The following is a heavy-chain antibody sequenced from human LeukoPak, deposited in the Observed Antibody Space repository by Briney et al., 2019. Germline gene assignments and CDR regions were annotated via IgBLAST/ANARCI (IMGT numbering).Heavy chain of an antibody. D-gene: IGHD2-2*01. CDR2: ISSSSSTI. CDR1: GFTFSSYS. V-gene: IGHV3-48*01. CDR3: ARVPFLVVPAQNGFDP. J-gene: IGHJ5*02. Sequence: GGSLGLSCAASGFTFSSYSMNWVRQAPGKGLEWVSYISSSSSTIYYADSVKGRFTISRDNAKNSLYLQMNSLRAEDTAVYYCARVPFLVVPAQNGFDPWGQGTLVTVSS.